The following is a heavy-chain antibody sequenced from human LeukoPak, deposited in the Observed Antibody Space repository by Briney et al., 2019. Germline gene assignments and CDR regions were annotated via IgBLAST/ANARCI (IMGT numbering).Heavy chain of an antibody. CDR3: ARDLGSSGPLSY. D-gene: IGHD3-22*01. CDR2: INPSGGST. Sequence: ASVKVSCKASGYTFTSYYMHWVRQAPGQGLEWMGIINPSGGSTSYAQKFQGRVTMNRDMSTSTVYMELSSLRSEDTAVYYCARDLGSSGPLSYWGQGTLVTVSS. V-gene: IGHV1-46*01. J-gene: IGHJ4*02. CDR1: GYTFTSYY.